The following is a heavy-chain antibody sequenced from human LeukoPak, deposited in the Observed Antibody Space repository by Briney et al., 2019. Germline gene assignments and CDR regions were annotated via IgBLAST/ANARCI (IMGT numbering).Heavy chain of an antibody. Sequence: PGGSLRLSCAASGFTFSSYGMSWVRQVPGKGLEWVSAISGSGGSTYYADSVKGRFTISRDNSKNTLYLQMNSLRAEDTAVYYCAKISSYYYGSGSDKYYFDYWGQGTLVTVSS. J-gene: IGHJ4*02. CDR2: ISGSGGST. V-gene: IGHV3-23*01. CDR3: AKISSYYYGSGSDKYYFDY. D-gene: IGHD3-10*01. CDR1: GFTFSSYG.